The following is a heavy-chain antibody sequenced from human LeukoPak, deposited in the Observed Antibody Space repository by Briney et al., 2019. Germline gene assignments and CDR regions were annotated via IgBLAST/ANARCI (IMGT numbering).Heavy chain of an antibody. CDR2: MNPNSGNT. V-gene: IGHV1-8*01. J-gene: IGHJ4*02. CDR3: ARGRSSYSTSWYIH. CDR1: GYTFTRYD. Sequence: ASVKVSCKTSGYTFTRYDINWVRQATGQGLEWMGWMNPNSGNTGYAQKFQGRVTMTRNTSISTAYMELSSLRSEDTAVYYCARGRSSYSTSWYIHWGQGTLVTVSS. D-gene: IGHD6-13*01.